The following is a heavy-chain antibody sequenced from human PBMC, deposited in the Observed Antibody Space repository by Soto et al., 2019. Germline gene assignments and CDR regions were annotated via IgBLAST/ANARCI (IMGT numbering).Heavy chain of an antibody. CDR2: IYYSEST. CDR1: GGSISSYY. D-gene: IGHD1-1*01. J-gene: IGHJ3*02. Sequence: SETLSLTCTVSGGSISSYYWSWIRQPPGKGLEWIGYIYYSESTNYNPSLKSRVTISVDTSKNQFSLKLSSVTAADTAVYYCAASETVEDAFDIWGQGTMVTVSS. V-gene: IGHV4-59*01. CDR3: AASETVEDAFDI.